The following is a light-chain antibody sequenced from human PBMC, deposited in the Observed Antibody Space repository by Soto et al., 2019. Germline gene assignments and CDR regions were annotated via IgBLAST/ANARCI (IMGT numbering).Light chain of an antibody. Sequence: QLTQSPSLLSESEGDRVTITCRASHDISTYLAWYQQKPGKAPKLMIYEASTLQSGVPSRFSGSGSGTDFTLTISSLEPEDFALYYCPHRTNWQVTFGQGTRLQNK. CDR3: PHRTNWQVT. J-gene: IGKJ5*01. CDR1: HDISTY. V-gene: IGKV1-9*01. CDR2: EAS.